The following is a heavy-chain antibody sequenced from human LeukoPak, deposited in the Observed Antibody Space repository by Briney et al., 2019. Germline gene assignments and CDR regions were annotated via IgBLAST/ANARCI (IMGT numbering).Heavy chain of an antibody. V-gene: IGHV3-30*03. Sequence: GRSLRLSCAASGFTFSSYGMHWVRRAPGKGLEWVAVISYDGSNKYYADSVKGRFTISRDNSKNTLYLQMNSLRAEDTAVYYPLLVDYYGMDVWGQGTTVTVSS. CDR3: LLVDYYGMDV. D-gene: IGHD2-21*02. CDR1: GFTFSSYG. J-gene: IGHJ6*02. CDR2: ISYDGSNK.